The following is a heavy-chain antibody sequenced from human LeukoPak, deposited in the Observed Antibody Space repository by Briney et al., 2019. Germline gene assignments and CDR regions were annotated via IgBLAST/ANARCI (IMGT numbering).Heavy chain of an antibody. D-gene: IGHD1-26*01. J-gene: IGHJ4*02. CDR2: IRYDGSNK. CDR1: GFTFSSYG. V-gene: IGHV3-30*02. Sequence: GGSLRLSCAASGFTFSSYGMHWVRQAPGKGLEWVAFIRYDGSNKYYADSVKGRFTISRDNSKNTLYLQMNSLRAEDTAVYYCAKGTLKTRAMGANAYWGQGTLVTVSS. CDR3: AKGTLKTRAMGANAY.